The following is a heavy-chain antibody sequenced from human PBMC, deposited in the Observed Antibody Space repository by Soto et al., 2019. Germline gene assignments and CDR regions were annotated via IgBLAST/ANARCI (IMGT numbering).Heavy chain of an antibody. CDR3: ARVVSSGYGWFDP. CDR2: VSHSGRV. J-gene: IGHJ5*02. V-gene: IGHV4-34*01. D-gene: IGHD3-22*01. CDR1: GGSFSGYY. Sequence: SETLSLTCGAYGGSFSGYYWSWIRQPPGKGLEWIGEVSHSGRVNANPSLKSRLTISVDTSKKQFSLKLISVTAADTAVYYCARVVSSGYGWFDPWGLGTPVTVSS.